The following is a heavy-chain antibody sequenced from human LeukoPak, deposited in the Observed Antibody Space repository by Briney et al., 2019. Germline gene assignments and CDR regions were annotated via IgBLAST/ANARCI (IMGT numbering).Heavy chain of an antibody. CDR3: AREPTGTTAPFDY. D-gene: IGHD1-7*01. J-gene: IGHJ4*02. Sequence: SETLSLTCTVSGGSISSYFWSWIRQPPGKGLEWIGYIYYSGSTNYNPSLKSRVTISVDTSKDQFSLKLSSVTAADTAVYYCAREPTGTTAPFDYWGQGTLVTVSS. CDR1: GGSISSYF. CDR2: IYYSGST. V-gene: IGHV4-59*12.